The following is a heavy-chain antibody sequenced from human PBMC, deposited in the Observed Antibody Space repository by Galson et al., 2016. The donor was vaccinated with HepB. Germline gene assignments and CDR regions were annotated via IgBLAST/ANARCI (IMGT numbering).Heavy chain of an antibody. V-gene: IGHV3-33*01. D-gene: IGHD2-15*01. Sequence: SLRPSCAASGFNFNNHAMHWVRQAPDKGLEWVAVVWYDGSNDYHADSVKGRFTISRDNSKNTLYLQMNSLRAEDTALYYCATEPGYCSGDSCHFKYFQNWGQGTLVTVSS. J-gene: IGHJ1*01. CDR1: GFNFNNHA. CDR2: VWYDGSND. CDR3: ATEPGYCSGDSCHFKYFQN.